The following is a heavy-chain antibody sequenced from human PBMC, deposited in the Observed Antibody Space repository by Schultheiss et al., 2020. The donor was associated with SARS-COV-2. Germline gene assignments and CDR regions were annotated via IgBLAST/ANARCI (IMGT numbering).Heavy chain of an antibody. Sequence: GESLKISCAASGFTFSSYGMHWVRQAPGKGLEWVAVISYDGSNKYYADSVKGRFTISRDNAGNSLYLQMNSLRDEDTAVYYCARVDGECSGGSCYYYYYGMDVWGQGTTVTVAS. D-gene: IGHD2-15*01. CDR3: ARVDGECSGGSCYYYYYGMDV. V-gene: IGHV3-30*03. CDR2: ISYDGSNK. J-gene: IGHJ6*02. CDR1: GFTFSSYG.